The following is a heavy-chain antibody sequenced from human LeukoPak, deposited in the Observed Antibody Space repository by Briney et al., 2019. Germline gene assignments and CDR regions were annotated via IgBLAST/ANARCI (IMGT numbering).Heavy chain of an antibody. CDR1: GYTFSNFG. J-gene: IGHJ4*02. V-gene: IGHV1-18*01. CDR3: ARDGTSTDDY. Sequence: ASVRVSCKTSGYTFSNFGINWVRQAPGQGLEWMGWISDNNDNPNYGQKFQGRFTVTTDSSTSTAYMELRNLRFDDTAVYYCARDGTSTDDYWGQGTLVTV. CDR2: ISDNNDNP. D-gene: IGHD2-2*01.